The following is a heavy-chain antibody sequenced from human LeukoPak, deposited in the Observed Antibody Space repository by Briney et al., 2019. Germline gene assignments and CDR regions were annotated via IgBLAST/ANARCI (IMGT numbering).Heavy chain of an antibody. CDR3: ARATFWSGYQRDSWYMDV. CDR2: IYSGGTT. J-gene: IGHJ6*03. Sequence: GGSLRLSCAASGFTVSSNYMSWVRQAPGKGLEWVSGIYSGGTTYYADSVKGRFTISRDNSKNTVYLQMSSLRAEDTAVYYCARATFWSGYQRDSWYMDVWGKGTPVTVSS. D-gene: IGHD3-3*01. V-gene: IGHV3-66*02. CDR1: GFTVSSNY.